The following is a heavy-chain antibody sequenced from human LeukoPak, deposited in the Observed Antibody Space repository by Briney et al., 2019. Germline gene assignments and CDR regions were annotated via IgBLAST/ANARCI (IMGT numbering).Heavy chain of an antibody. CDR2: FDPEDGET. D-gene: IGHD3-22*01. J-gene: IGHJ4*02. CDR1: GYTLTELS. V-gene: IGHV1-24*01. CDR3: ATGSFPYDSSGYYYSFDY. Sequence: ASVKVFCKVSGYTLTELSMHWVRQAPGKGLEWMGGFDPEDGETIYAQKFQGRVTMTEDTSTDTAYMELCSLRSEDTAVYYCATGSFPYDSSGYYYSFDYWGQGTLVTVSS.